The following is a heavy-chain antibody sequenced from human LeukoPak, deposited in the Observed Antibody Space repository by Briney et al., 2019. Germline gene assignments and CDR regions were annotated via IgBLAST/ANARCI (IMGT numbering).Heavy chain of an antibody. CDR2: ISTYNGDT. Sequence: GASVKVSCKASGYTFTNYGISWVRQAPGQGLEWMGWISTYNGDTNYAQKFQGRVTMTTDTSTSTAYIELRSLTSDDTAAYFCAREWWGYDVLTGDNWFDPWGQGTLVTVSS. CDR3: AREWWGYDVLTGDNWFDP. D-gene: IGHD3-9*01. CDR1: GYTFTNYG. J-gene: IGHJ5*02. V-gene: IGHV1-18*01.